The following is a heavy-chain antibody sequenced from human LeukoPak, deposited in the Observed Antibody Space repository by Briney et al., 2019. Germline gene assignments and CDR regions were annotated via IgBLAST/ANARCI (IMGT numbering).Heavy chain of an antibody. V-gene: IGHV4-4*02. Sequence: SGTLSLTCAVSGGSISSSNWWSWVRQPPGKGLEWIGEIYHSGSTNYNPSLKSRVTISVDKSKNQFSLKLSSVTAADTAVYYCAKSDCGTIGCKLLNYWGQGTLVTVSS. J-gene: IGHJ4*02. CDR1: GGSISSSNW. CDR3: AKSDCGTIGCKLLNY. CDR2: IYHSGST. D-gene: IGHD2-21*01.